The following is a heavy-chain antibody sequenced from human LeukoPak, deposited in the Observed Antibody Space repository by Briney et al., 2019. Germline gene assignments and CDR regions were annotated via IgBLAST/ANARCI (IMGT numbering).Heavy chain of an antibody. J-gene: IGHJ3*02. V-gene: IGHV3-48*01. CDR3: ARGRDHAFDI. CDR2: SSASSSDV. CDR1: GLAFSSSA. Sequence: PGGSLRLSCAASGLAFSSSAMNWVRQTPGKGLEWLSYSSASSSDVYYADSVKGRFTISRDNAKNALYLQMNSLRAEDTAIYFCARGRDHAFDIWGRGTRVSVSS.